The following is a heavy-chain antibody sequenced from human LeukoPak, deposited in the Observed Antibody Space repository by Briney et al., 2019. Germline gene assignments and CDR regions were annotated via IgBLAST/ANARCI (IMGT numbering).Heavy chain of an antibody. J-gene: IGHJ4*02. CDR2: VIPILGIA. V-gene: IGHV1-69*04. CDR3: ARVGVGYYYDSSAPSGGLIDY. CDR1: GGTFSSYA. Sequence: ASVKVSCKASGGTFSSYAISWVRQAPGQGLEWMGRVIPILGIANYAQKFQGRVTITADKSTSTAYMELSSLRSEDTAVYYCARVGVGYYYDSSAPSGGLIDYWGQGTLVTVSS. D-gene: IGHD3-22*01.